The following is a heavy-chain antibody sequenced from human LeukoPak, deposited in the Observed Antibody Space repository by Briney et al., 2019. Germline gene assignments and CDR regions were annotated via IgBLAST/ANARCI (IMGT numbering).Heavy chain of an antibody. J-gene: IGHJ6*03. CDR2: ISAYNGNT. D-gene: IGHD2-8*01. CDR3: ATDGSTNSYYYMDV. Sequence: ASVKVSCKASGYTFTSYGISWVRQAPGQGLEWMGWISAYNGNTNYAQKLQGRVTMTTDTSTSTAYMELSSLRSEDTAVYYCATDGSTNSYYYMDVWGKGTTVTVSS. V-gene: IGHV1-18*01. CDR1: GYTFTSYG.